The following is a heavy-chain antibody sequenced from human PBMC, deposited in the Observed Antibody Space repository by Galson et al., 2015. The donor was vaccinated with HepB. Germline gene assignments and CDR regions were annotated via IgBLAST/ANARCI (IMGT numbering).Heavy chain of an antibody. CDR2: ITPMFGTA. CDR3: VKESYYDFWSGYYHFDY. V-gene: IGHV1-69*13. J-gene: IGHJ4*02. CDR1: GGTFSRYT. D-gene: IGHD3-3*01. Sequence: SVKVSCKASGGTFSRYTINWVRQAPGQGLEWMGGITPMFGTANYAQKFQGRVTITADESTSTAYMELRSLRSEDTAVYYCVKESYYDFWSGYYHFDYWGQGTLVTVSS.